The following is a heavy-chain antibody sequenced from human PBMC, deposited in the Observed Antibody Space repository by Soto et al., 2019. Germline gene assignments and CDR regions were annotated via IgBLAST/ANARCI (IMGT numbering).Heavy chain of an antibody. CDR3: AKTLYYYDTSGYQ. CDR1: GFTFSSYS. Sequence: PGGSLRLSCAASGFTFSSYSMNWVRQAPGEGLEWVASISSSGGSTYYADSVKGRFTISRDNSKNTLYLQMKSLRAEDTAVYYCAKTLYYYDTSGYQWGQGTLVTVSS. V-gene: IGHV3-23*01. D-gene: IGHD3-22*01. CDR2: ISSSGGST. J-gene: IGHJ4*02.